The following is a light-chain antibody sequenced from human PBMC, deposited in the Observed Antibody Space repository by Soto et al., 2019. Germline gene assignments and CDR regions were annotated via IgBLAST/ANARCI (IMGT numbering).Light chain of an antibody. Sequence: EIVLTQSPGTLSLSPGERATLSCRASQSFSSSFLAWYQQKPGQAPRLLIYGASSRTTGIPDRFSGSGSGTDFTLTISRLEPEDFAVYYCQQYNHWPRMLSFGGGTRVEL. CDR1: QSFSSSF. V-gene: IGKV3-20*01. CDR3: QQYNHWPRMLS. CDR2: GAS. J-gene: IGKJ4*01.